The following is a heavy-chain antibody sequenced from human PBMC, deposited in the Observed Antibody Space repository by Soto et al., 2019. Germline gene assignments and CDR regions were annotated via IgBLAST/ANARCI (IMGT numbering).Heavy chain of an antibody. CDR1: GFTVSSNY. Sequence: EVQLVESGGGLVQPGGSLRLSCAASGFTVSSNYMSWVRQAPGKGLEWVSVIYSGGSTYYADSVKGRFTISRDNSKNTLYFQMHSLRAVDTAVYYCARVGSIPMVRERIVDPNYYYYGMDVW. D-gene: IGHD3-10*01. CDR3: ARVGSIPMVRERIVDPNYYYYGMDV. J-gene: IGHJ6*01. CDR2: IYSGGST. V-gene: IGHV3-66*01.